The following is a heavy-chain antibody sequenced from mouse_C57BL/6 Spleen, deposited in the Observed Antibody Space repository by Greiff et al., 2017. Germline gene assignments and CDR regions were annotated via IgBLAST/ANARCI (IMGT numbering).Heavy chain of an antibody. D-gene: IGHD1-1*01. J-gene: IGHJ4*01. V-gene: IGHV1-80*01. CDR1: GYAFSSYW. CDR2: IYPGDGDT. Sequence: QVQLQQSGAELVKPGASVKISCKASGYAFSSYWMNWVKQRPGKGLEWIGQIYPGDGDTNYNGKFKGKATLTADKSSSTAYMQLSSLTSEDSAVYFCARWTTVVPMDYWGQGTSVTVSS. CDR3: ARWTTVVPMDY.